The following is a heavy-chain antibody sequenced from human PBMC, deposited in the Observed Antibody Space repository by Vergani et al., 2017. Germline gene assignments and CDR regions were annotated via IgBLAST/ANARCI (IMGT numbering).Heavy chain of an antibody. V-gene: IGHV3-49*04. CDR2: VRNKEDGGTP. CDR3: TTASDCSGGSCYSLYYYGMDV. CDR1: GYTFTDYW. Sequence: EVQLVQSGAEVKKPGESLKISCEGSGYTFTDYWVGWVRQKPGKGLEWVGFVRNKEDGGTPEHAASVKGRFTISRDDSKAIAFLQMNSLKTEDTAVYYCTTASDCSGGSCYSLYYYGMDVWGQGTTVTVSS. J-gene: IGHJ6*02. D-gene: IGHD2-15*01.